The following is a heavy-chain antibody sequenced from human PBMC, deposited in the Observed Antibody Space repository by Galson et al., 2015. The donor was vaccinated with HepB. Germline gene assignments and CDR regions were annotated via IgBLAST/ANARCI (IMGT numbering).Heavy chain of an antibody. Sequence: SCKASGGTFSSYAISWVRQAPGQGLEWMGGIIPIFGTANYAQKFQGRVTITADESTSTAYMELSSLRSEDTAVHYCARGAIVVVPAAIGIYYMDVWGKGTTVTVSS. D-gene: IGHD2-2*02. CDR3: ARGAIVVVPAAIGIYYMDV. J-gene: IGHJ6*03. CDR1: GGTFSSYA. CDR2: IIPIFGTA. V-gene: IGHV1-69*01.